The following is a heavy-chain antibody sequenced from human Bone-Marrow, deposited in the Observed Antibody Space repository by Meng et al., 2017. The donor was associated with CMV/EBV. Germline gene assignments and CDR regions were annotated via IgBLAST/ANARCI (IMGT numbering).Heavy chain of an antibody. V-gene: IGHV3-30*02. Sequence: GESLKISCAASGFTFSSYGMHWVRQAPGKGLEWVAFIRYDGSNKYYADSVKGRFTISRDNSKNTLYLQMNSLRAEDTAVYYCARSDIVVVPAAIPPYYGMDVWGQGTTVTGSS. CDR1: GFTFSSYG. D-gene: IGHD2-2*01. CDR2: IRYDGSNK. J-gene: IGHJ6*01. CDR3: ARSDIVVVPAAIPPYYGMDV.